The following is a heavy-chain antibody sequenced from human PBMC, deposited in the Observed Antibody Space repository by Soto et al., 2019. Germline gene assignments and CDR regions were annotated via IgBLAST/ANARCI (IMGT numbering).Heavy chain of an antibody. CDR2: ISWNRGSI. CDR3: AKEQGSSPGFVIDY. J-gene: IGHJ4*02. CDR1: GFTFDDYA. V-gene: IGHV3-9*01. Sequence: GGSLRLSCAASGFTFDDYAMHWVRQAPGKGLEWVSGISWNRGSIGYADSVKGRFTISRDNAKNSLYLQMNSLRAEDTALYYCAKEQGSSPGFVIDYWGQGTLVTVPQ. D-gene: IGHD6-6*01.